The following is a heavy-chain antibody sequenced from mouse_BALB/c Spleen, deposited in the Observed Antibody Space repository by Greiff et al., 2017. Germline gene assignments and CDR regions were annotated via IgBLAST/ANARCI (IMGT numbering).Heavy chain of an antibody. CDR2: INPSNGRT. Sequence: VQLQQPGAELVKPGASVKLSCKASGYTFTSYWMHWVKQRPGQGLEWIGEINPSNGRTNYNEKFKSKATLTVDKSSSTAYMQLSSLTSEDSAVYYCARERGTGSMDYWGQGTSVTVSS. CDR3: ARERGTGSMDY. CDR1: GYTFTSYW. D-gene: IGHD4-1*01. V-gene: IGHV1S81*02. J-gene: IGHJ4*01.